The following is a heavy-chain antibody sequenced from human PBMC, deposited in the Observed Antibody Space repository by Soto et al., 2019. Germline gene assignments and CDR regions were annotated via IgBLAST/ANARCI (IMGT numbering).Heavy chain of an antibody. CDR2: IYSGGST. CDR1: GFTVSSNS. J-gene: IGHJ1*01. CDR3: ARDRVESGYPEYFQH. D-gene: IGHD3-22*01. V-gene: IGHV3-53*01. Sequence: EVQLVESGGGLIQPGGSLRLSCAASGFTVSSNSMSWVRQAPGKGLEWVSVIYSGGSTYYADSVKGRFTISRDNSKNTLYLQMNSLRAEDTAGYYCARDRVESGYPEYFQHWGQGTLVTVSS.